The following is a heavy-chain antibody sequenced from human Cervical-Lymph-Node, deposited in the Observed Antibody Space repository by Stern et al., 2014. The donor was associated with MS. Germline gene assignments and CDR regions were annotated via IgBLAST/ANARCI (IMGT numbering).Heavy chain of an antibody. CDR3: ARESLYYGIDV. CDR2: ISPYNGNT. Sequence: QDQLEEAGAEVKKPGASVKVSCKASGYTFTNYGISWVRQAPGQGLQWMGWISPYNGNTNYAQNLQGRVTMTTDTSTSTAYMELRSLRSDDTAVYYCARESLYYGIDVWGQGTTVIVSS. V-gene: IGHV1-18*01. CDR1: GYTFTNYG. J-gene: IGHJ6*02.